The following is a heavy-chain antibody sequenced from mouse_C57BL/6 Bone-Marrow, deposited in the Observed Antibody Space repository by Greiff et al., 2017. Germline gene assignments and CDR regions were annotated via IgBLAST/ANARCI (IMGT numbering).Heavy chain of an antibody. V-gene: IGHV5-6*01. CDR2: ISSGGSYT. CDR1: GFTFSSYG. J-gene: IGHJ2*01. Sequence: EVQVVESGGDLVKPGGSLKLSCAASGFTFSSYGMSWVRQTPDKRLEWVATISSGGSYTYYPDSVKGRFTISRDNAKNTLYLQMSSLKAEDTAMYYCARQGADWGKGTTLTVSS. CDR3: ARQGAD.